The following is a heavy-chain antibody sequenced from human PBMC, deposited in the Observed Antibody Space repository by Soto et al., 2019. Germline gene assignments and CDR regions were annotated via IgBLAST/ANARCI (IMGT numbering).Heavy chain of an antibody. CDR2: IIPIFGTA. CDR1: EGTFSSYS. J-gene: IGHJ4*02. Sequence: QVQLVQSGAEVKKPGSSVKVSCKASEGTFSSYSITWVRQAPGQGLEWMGEIIPIFGTANYSQKFQGRVTITADEATIAAYMELSSLRSEDTAVYYCARDGGRHSGGIDFCGQGDLVSVSS. D-gene: IGHD2-15*01. V-gene: IGHV1-69*01. CDR3: ARDGGRHSGGIDF.